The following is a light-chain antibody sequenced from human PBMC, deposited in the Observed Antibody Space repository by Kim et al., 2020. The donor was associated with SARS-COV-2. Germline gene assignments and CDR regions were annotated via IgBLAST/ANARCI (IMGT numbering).Light chain of an antibody. CDR1: SSNIGAGYD. V-gene: IGLV1-40*01. CDR3: QSYDSSLSEV. CDR2: GNC. Sequence: QSVLTQPPSVSGAPGQRVTISCTGSSSNIGAGYDVHWYQQLPGTAPKLLIYGNCNRPSGVPDRFSGSKSGTSASLAITGLQAEDEADYYCQSYDSSLSEVFGGGTQLTVL. J-gene: IGLJ3*02.